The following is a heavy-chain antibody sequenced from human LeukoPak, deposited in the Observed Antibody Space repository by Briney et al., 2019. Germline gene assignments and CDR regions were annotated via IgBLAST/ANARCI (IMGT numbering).Heavy chain of an antibody. CDR1: GFTIGGYA. J-gene: IGHJ4*02. V-gene: IGHV3-23*01. Sequence: GGSLRLSCAASGFTIGGYAMSWVRQAPGKGLEWVSAISGSGGSTYYADSVKGRFAISRDNSKNTLYLQMNSLRAEDTAMYYCARGRYSGTTYYFDYWGQGTLVTVSS. D-gene: IGHD5-12*01. CDR2: ISGSGGST. CDR3: ARGRYSGTTYYFDY.